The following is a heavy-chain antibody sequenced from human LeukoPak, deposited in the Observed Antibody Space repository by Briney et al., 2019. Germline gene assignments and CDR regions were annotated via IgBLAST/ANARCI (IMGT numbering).Heavy chain of an antibody. V-gene: IGHV3-30*03. CDR3: ARELSGSISRHFDY. J-gene: IGHJ4*02. D-gene: IGHD2-15*01. CDR2: ISYDGSNK. Sequence: PGGSLRLSCAASGFTFSSYGMHWVRQAPDKGLEWVAVISYDGSNKYYADSVKGRFTISRDNSKNTLYLQMNSLRAEDTAVFYCARELSGSISRHFDYWGQGTLVTVSS. CDR1: GFTFSSYG.